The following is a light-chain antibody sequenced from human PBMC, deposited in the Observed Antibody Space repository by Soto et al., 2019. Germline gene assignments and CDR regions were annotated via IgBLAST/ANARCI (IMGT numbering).Light chain of an antibody. CDR3: QQYNWWPWT. Sequence: EIVRTQTAATVSVSPGERATLSCRASQSISSDLAWYQQKPGQAPRLLIYGSTRATGIPARFSGSGSGTEFNLTISSLQSEDSALYYCQQYNWWPWTFGQGTKVDI. CDR2: GS. J-gene: IGKJ1*01. CDR1: QSISSD. V-gene: IGKV3-15*01.